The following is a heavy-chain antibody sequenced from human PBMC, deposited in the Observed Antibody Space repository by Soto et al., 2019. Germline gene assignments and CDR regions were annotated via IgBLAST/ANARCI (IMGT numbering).Heavy chain of an antibody. CDR3: ASLLIAVAGTGLDY. CDR1: GFTFSSYS. D-gene: IGHD6-19*01. V-gene: IGHV3-21*01. J-gene: IGHJ4*02. Sequence: VQLVESGGGLVKPGGSLRLSCAASGFTFSSYSMNWVRQAPGKGLEWVSSISSSSSYIYYADSVKGRFTISRDNAKNSLYLQMNSLRAEDTAVYYCASLLIAVAGTGLDYWGQGTLVTVSS. CDR2: ISSSSSYI.